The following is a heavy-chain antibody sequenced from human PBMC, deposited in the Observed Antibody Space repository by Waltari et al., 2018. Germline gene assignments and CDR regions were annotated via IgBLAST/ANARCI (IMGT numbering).Heavy chain of an antibody. CDR3: ARSLHIFRAAAGMFDY. CDR1: DGSIRSGNSY. CDR2: IYYSGST. J-gene: IGHJ4*02. V-gene: IGHV4-39*01. D-gene: IGHD6-13*01. Sequence: QLQLQESGPGLVKPSETLSLPCTVSDGSIRSGNSYWGWIRQSPGKGLEWIGSIYYSGSTSYNPSLKSRVTISVDTPKHQFSLKLSSVTAADTAVYYCARSLHIFRAAAGMFDYWGQGSLVIVSS.